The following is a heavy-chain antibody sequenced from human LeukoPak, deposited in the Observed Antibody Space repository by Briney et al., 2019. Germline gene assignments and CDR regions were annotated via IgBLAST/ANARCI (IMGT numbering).Heavy chain of an antibody. CDR3: AREYDSSGPFDY. CDR1: GGSISRNSYY. D-gene: IGHD3-22*01. V-gene: IGHV4-61*01. J-gene: IGHJ4*02. Sequence: SETLSLTCTVSGGSISRNSYYWGWIRQPPGKGLEWIGYIYYSGSTNYNPSLKSRVTISVDTSKNQFSLKLSSVTAADTAVYYCAREYDSSGPFDYWGQGTLVTVSS. CDR2: IYYSGST.